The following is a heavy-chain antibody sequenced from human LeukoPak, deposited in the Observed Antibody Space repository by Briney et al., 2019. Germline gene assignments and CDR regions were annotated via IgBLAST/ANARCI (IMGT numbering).Heavy chain of an antibody. CDR2: ISYDGSNK. D-gene: IGHD1-26*01. CDR3: ARDWEIVGATPAYYFDY. V-gene: IGHV3-30*04. CDR1: GFTFSSYA. J-gene: IGHJ4*02. Sequence: GGSLRLSCAASGFTFSSYAMHWVRQAPGKGLEWVAVISYDGSNKYYADSVKGRFTISRDNSKNTLYLQMNSLRAEDTAVYYCARDWEIVGATPAYYFDYWGQGTLVTVSS.